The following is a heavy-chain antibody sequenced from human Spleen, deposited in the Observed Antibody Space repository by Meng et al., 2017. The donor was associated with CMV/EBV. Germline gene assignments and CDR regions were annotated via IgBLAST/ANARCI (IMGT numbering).Heavy chain of an antibody. CDR3: ARGLRRDGYNFNWFDP. V-gene: IGHV4-34*01. J-gene: IGHJ5*02. CDR2: INHSGST. CDR1: GGSFSGYY. D-gene: IGHD5-24*01. Sequence: YGGSFSGYYWCVLRQPPGKGLELIGEINHSGSTNYNPSLKSRVTISVDTSKNQFSLKLSSVTAADTAVYYCARGLRRDGYNFNWFDPWGQGTLVTVSS.